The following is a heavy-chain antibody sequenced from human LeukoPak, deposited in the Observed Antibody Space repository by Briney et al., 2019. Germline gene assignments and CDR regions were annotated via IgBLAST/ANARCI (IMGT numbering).Heavy chain of an antibody. CDR3: ARDSYGSGFNWFDP. CDR1: GYTFTGYY. D-gene: IGHD3-10*01. J-gene: IGHJ5*02. Sequence: ASVKVSCKASGYTFTGYYMHWVRQAPGQGLEWMGWINPNSGGTNYAQKFQGRVTMTRDTSISTAYMELSRLRSDDTAVYYCARDSYGSGFNWFDPWGQGTLVTVSS. V-gene: IGHV1-2*02. CDR2: INPNSGGT.